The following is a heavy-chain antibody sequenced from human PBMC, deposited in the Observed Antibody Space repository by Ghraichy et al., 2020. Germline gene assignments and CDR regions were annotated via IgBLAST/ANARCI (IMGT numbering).Heavy chain of an antibody. J-gene: IGHJ4*02. CDR1: GFTFSSYA. CDR3: AKDPGGSGYYSSNYFDY. Sequence: GGSLRLSCAASGFTFSSYAMSWVRQAPGKGLEWVSAISGSGGSTYYADSVKGRFTISRDNSKNTLYLQMNSLRAEDTAVYYCAKDPGGSGYYSSNYFDYWCKGSLVTVSS. CDR2: ISGSGGST. D-gene: IGHD3-22*01. V-gene: IGHV3-23*01.